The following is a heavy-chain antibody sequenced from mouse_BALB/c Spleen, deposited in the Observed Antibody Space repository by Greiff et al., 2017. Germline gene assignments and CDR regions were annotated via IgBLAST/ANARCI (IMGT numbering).Heavy chain of an antibody. CDR1: GFTFSSYG. D-gene: IGHD2-3*01. Sequence: EVQLVESGGDLVKPGGSLKLSCAASGFTFSSYGMSWVRQTPDKRLEWVATISSGGSYTYYPDSVKGRFTISRDNAKNTLYLQMSSLKSEDTAMYYCARHLDGYYVGDYWGQGTSVTVSS. CDR3: ARHLDGYYVGDY. V-gene: IGHV5-6*01. J-gene: IGHJ4*01. CDR2: ISSGGSYT.